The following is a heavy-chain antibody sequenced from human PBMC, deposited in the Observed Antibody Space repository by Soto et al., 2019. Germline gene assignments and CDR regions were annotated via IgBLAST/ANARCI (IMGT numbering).Heavy chain of an antibody. D-gene: IGHD5-18*01. CDR2: IYYSGSS. J-gene: IGHJ4*02. CDR3: ARQTAMVRYSDY. V-gene: IGHV4-59*08. CDR1: WVSISSVY. Sequence: SETLSLTCSILWVSISSVYRSWIRQPPGKGLEWVGHIYYSGSSNYIPSLKSRVTISVDTSKDQFSLKLSSVTAADTAVYYCARQTAMVRYSDYWGEGTRVTVS.